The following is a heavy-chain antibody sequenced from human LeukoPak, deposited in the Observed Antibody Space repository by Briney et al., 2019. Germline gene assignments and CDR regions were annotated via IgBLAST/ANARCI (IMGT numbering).Heavy chain of an antibody. Sequence: PSETLSLTCIVSGGSISTSAYYWGWIRQPPGEGLQWIGSIYYSGNTYYNSSLKSRVTIFVDTSTSQFSLRLSSVTAANTAVYDCARGYFPLLAAMGYWGQGTLVTVSS. V-gene: IGHV4-39*01. CDR3: ARGYFPLLAAMGY. J-gene: IGHJ4*02. CDR1: GGSISTSAYY. D-gene: IGHD5-18*01. CDR2: IYYSGNT.